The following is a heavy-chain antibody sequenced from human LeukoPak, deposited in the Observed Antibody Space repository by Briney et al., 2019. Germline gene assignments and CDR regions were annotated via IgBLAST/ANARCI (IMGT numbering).Heavy chain of an antibody. V-gene: IGHV3-7*01. CDR1: GFTISNYW. D-gene: IGHD6-19*01. J-gene: IGHJ4*02. CDR2: IKQDGSEK. Sequence: PGGSLILSCAVSGFTISNYWMSWVRQAPGKGLEWVANIKQDGSEKHYIASVRGRFTISRDNARNSLYLQMDSLRAEDTAVYYCANGGWWFDYWGQGTLVTVSS. CDR3: ANGGWWFDY.